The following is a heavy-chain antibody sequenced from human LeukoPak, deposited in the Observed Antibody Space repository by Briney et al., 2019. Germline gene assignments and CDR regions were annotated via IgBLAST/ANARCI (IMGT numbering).Heavy chain of an antibody. V-gene: IGHV3-21*01. J-gene: IGHJ3*02. CDR3: ASTSWGVPAAKGAFDI. D-gene: IGHD2-2*01. CDR2: ISSSSYI. Sequence: SGGSLRLSCAASGFTFSSYSMNWVRQAPGKGLEWVSSISSSSYIYYADSVKGRFTISRDNAKNSLYLQMNSLRAEDTAVYYCASTSWGVPAAKGAFDIWGQETMVTVSS. CDR1: GFTFSSYS.